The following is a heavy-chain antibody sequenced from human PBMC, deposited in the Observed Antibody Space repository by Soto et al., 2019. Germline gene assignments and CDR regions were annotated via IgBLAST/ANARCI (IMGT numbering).Heavy chain of an antibody. CDR1: GFTFRSYA. Sequence: GGSLRLSCAASGFTFRSYAMSWVRQAPGKVLEWVSSISGSGTSTYHADSVKGRFTISRDNAKNSLYLQMNTLRAEDTAFYYCARDYYDILTGVHYYLDLRGRGTLVTGSS. V-gene: IGHV3-23*01. D-gene: IGHD3-9*01. CDR2: ISGSGTST. CDR3: ARDYYDILTGVHYYLDL. J-gene: IGHJ2*01.